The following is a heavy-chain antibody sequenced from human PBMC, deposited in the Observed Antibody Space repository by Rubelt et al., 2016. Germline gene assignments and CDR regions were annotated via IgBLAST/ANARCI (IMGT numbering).Heavy chain of an antibody. CDR1: GGSISSSSYY. CDR2: IYYSGST. CDR3: ARHENNWSGSYYWYFDL. J-gene: IGHJ2*01. Sequence: QLQLQESGPGLVKPSETLSLTCTVSGGSISSSSYYWGWIRQPPGKGLEWIGSIYYSGSTNYNPSLKCRGTISVDTSKNQFSLKLSSVTAADTAVYYCARHENNWSGSYYWYFDLWGRGTLVTVSS. V-gene: IGHV4-39*07. D-gene: IGHD1-26*01.